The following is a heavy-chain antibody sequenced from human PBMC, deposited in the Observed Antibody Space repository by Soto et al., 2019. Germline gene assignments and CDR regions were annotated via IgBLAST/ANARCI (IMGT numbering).Heavy chain of an antibody. CDR2: MRPNTGHS. V-gene: IGHV1-8*02. CDR1: GYTLTDLD. CDR3: TRGMKTGVAY. Sequence: VKVSCKGSGYTLTDLDINWVRQTTEQGLEWMGWMRPNTGHSGLAQKFQGRLTLTRDTSINTAYMELSSLRSEDTPVDDCTRGMKTGVAYWRKGNPVTVCS. J-gene: IGHJ4*02.